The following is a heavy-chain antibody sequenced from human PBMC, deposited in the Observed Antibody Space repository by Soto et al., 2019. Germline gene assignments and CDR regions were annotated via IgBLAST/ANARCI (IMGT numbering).Heavy chain of an antibody. D-gene: IGHD3-10*01. CDR1: GDTFSFYT. CDR2: INPIVSMS. V-gene: IGHV1-69*02. CDR3: AASYGSGYRAFDY. Sequence: QVQLVQSGTEVKKPGSSVKVSCKASGDTFSFYTINWVRQAPGLGLEWVGRINPIVSMSNYAQKSQGRVSMTADKSTSTAYMALRSLRSDDTAMYFCAASYGSGYRAFDYWGQGALVIVSS. J-gene: IGHJ4*02.